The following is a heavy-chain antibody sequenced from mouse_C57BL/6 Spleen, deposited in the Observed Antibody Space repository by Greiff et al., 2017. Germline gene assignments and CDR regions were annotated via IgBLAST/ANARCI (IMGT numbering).Heavy chain of an antibody. CDR3: VRLNYAGGFAY. CDR2: IRSKSNNYAT. J-gene: IGHJ3*01. CDR1: GFSFNTYA. D-gene: IGHD1-1*02. Sequence: EVQLVESGGGLVQPKGSLKLSCAASGFSFNTYAMNWVRQAPGKGLEWVARIRSKSNNYATYYADSVKDRFTISRDDSESMLYLQMNNLKTEDTAMYYCVRLNYAGGFAYWGQGTLVTVSA. V-gene: IGHV10-1*01.